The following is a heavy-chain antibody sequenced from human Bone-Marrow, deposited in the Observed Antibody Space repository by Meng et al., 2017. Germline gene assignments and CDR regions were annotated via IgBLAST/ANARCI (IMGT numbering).Heavy chain of an antibody. V-gene: IGHV4-31*03. CDR3: ARGYGSGSSSDWFDP. J-gene: IGHJ5*02. CDR1: VGSISSGGYY. Sequence: VAMKGSGQGLVKPLQTLSLTCTVFVGSISSGGYYWIWIRQHPGKGLEWIGYIYYSGSNYYNPSFKSRVTISVATSKNQFSLKLSSGTAADTAVYYCARGYGSGSSSDWFDPWGQGTLVTVSS. CDR2: IYYSGSN. D-gene: IGHD3-10*01.